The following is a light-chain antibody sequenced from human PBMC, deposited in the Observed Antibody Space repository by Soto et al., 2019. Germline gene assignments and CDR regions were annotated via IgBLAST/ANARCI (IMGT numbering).Light chain of an antibody. CDR2: AAS. CDR1: QTISNY. CDR3: LQHNNYPRT. J-gene: IGKJ1*01. V-gene: IGKV1-17*01. Sequence: DIQMTQSPSSLSASVGDIVTIACRASQTISNYLNWYQQQPGKAPKLLIYAASSLQSGVPSRFSGSGSGTDFTLTISSLQPEDFATYYCLQHNNYPRTFGQGTKVDIK.